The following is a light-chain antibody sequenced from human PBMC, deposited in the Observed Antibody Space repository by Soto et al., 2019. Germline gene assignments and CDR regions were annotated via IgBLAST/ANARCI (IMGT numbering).Light chain of an antibody. CDR1: QSVSGN. CDR3: QQYNNWPPT. J-gene: IGKJ1*01. V-gene: IGKV3D-15*01. Sequence: EIVMTQSPATQSVSPGERATLSCRASQSVSGNLAWYQQKPGQAPRLLIYGASTRATGIPARFSGSGSGTEFTLTIRSLQSEDFAVYYCQQYNNWPPTFGQGTKVEIK. CDR2: GAS.